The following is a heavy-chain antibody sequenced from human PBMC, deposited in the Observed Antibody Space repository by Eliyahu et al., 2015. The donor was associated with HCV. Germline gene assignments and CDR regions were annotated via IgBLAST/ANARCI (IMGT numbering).Heavy chain of an antibody. CDR2: IRYDGSNK. Sequence: QVQLVESGGGVVQPGGSLRLSCXASGFTFSSXGXPXVRQAPGKGLEWVAFIRYDGSNKYYADSVKGRFTISRDNSKNTLYLQMNSLRAEDTAVYYCAKDRSYYYDSSGYYWELYYFDYWGQGTLVTVSS. CDR1: GFTFSSXG. CDR3: AKDRSYYYDSSGYYWELYYFDY. J-gene: IGHJ4*02. D-gene: IGHD3-22*01. V-gene: IGHV3-30*02.